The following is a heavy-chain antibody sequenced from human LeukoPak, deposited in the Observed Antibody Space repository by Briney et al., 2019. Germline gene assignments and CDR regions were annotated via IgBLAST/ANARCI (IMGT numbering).Heavy chain of an antibody. CDR2: ISSSSSYI. CDR1: GFTFSSYS. Sequence: VKPGGSLRLSCAASGFTFSSYSMNWVRQAPGKGLEWVSSISSSSSYIYYADSVKGRFTVSRDNAKNSLSLELNSLRVDDTAIYYCARVGSTAEAGTPDYWGQGTLVTVSS. CDR3: ARVGSTAEAGTPDY. J-gene: IGHJ4*02. D-gene: IGHD6-13*01. V-gene: IGHV3-21*06.